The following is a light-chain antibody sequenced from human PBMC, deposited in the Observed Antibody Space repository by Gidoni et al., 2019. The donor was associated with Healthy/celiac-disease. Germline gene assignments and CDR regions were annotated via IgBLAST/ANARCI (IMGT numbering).Light chain of an antibody. CDR3: QQSYSTPPT. J-gene: IGKJ1*01. V-gene: IGKV1-39*01. CDR2: AAS. CDR1: QSISSD. Sequence: DIQMTQSPSSLSASVGDRVTITGRASQSISSDLDWYQQKPGKAPTLLIYAASSLQSGVPSRFSGSGSGTAFTLTSSSLQPEAFATYYCQQSYSTPPTFGQGTKVEI.